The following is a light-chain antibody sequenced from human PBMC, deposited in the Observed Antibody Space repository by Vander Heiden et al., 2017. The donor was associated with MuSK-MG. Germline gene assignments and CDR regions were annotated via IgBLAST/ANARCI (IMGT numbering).Light chain of an antibody. V-gene: IGLV3-1*01. CDR1: KLGDKY. CDR3: QAWDSSNNVV. J-gene: IGLJ2*01. Sequence: YEVTQPPSVSVSPGQTASITCSGDKLGDKYACWYQLKPGHSPVLVIYQDDKRPSGLPERFSGSTSGTTAILTISGTQAMDEADYYCQAWDSSNNVVFGGGTKLTVL. CDR2: QDD.